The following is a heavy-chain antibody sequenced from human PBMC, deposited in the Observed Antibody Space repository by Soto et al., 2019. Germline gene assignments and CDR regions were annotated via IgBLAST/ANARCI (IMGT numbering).Heavy chain of an antibody. CDR3: ARPMDSSGWYGWFDP. CDR1: GGSISSSSYY. V-gene: IGHV4-39*01. CDR2: IYYSGST. Sequence: PSETLSLTCTVSGGSISSSSYYWGWIRQPPGKGLEWIGSIYYSGSTYYNPSLKSRVTISVDTSKNQPSLKLSSVTAADTAVYYCARPMDSSGWYGWFDPWGQGTLVTV. J-gene: IGHJ5*02. D-gene: IGHD6-19*01.